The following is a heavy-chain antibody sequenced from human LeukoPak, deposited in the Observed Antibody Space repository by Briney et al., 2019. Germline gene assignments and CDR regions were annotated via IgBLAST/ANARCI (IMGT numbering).Heavy chain of an antibody. CDR2: ISGSGGST. Sequence: GGSLRLSCAASRFTFSSYAMSWVRQAPGKGLEWVSAISGSGGSTYYADSVKGRFTISRDNSKNTLYLQMNSLRAEDTAVYYCARDIRFLEWLFDYWGQGTLVTVSS. D-gene: IGHD3-3*01. CDR3: ARDIRFLEWLFDY. V-gene: IGHV3-23*01. J-gene: IGHJ4*02. CDR1: RFTFSSYA.